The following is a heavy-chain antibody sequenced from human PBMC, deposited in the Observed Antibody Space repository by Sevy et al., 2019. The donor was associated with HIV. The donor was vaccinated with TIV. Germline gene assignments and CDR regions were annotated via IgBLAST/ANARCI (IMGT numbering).Heavy chain of an antibody. CDR3: SRRARMSTSRDTFDRAMYLQMTCLGVEGPAMYYCARDVSGGARLGQLSAYFDY. J-gene: IGHJ4*02. CDR1: GFPFTTYA. V-gene: IGHV3-30-3*01. Sequence: GGSLRLSCAASGFPFTTYAVHWVRQAPGKGLEWLAVISFNGGNKFYADSVRGRFTISRDNSENTMYLQMNSLRVGDKDLCADSRRARMSTSRDTFDRAMYLQMTCLGVEGPAMYYCARDVSGGARLGQLSAYFDYWGQGTLVTVSS. CDR2: ISFNGGNK. D-gene: IGHD3-10*01.